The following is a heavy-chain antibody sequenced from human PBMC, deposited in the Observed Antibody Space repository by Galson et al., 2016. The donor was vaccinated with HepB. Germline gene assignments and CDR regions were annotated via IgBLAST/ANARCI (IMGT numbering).Heavy chain of an antibody. CDR2: IKEDGSKT. CDR1: GLTFSNYA. V-gene: IGHV3-7*03. Sequence: SLRLSCAASGLTFSNYAMNWVRQAPGKGLEWVASIKEDGSKTFYVDSVKGRFTMSRDNVEESVSLQMNSLRAEDTAVYYCAKYGDEAGWNFHHWGQGTLVTVSS. D-gene: IGHD6-19*01. J-gene: IGHJ1*01. CDR3: AKYGDEAGWNFHH.